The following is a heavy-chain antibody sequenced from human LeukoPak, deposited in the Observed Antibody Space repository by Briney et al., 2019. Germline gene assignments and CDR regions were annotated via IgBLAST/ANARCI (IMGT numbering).Heavy chain of an antibody. J-gene: IGHJ4*02. D-gene: IGHD6-13*01. CDR2: ISSSSSYI. CDR1: GFTFSSYS. V-gene: IGHV3-21*01. Sequence: PGGSLRLSCAASGFTFSSYSMNWVRQTPGKGLEWVSSISSSSSYIYYADSVKGRFTISRDNAKNSLYLQMNSLRAEDTAVYYCARERRSRYYFDYWGQGTLVTVSS. CDR3: ARERRSRYYFDY.